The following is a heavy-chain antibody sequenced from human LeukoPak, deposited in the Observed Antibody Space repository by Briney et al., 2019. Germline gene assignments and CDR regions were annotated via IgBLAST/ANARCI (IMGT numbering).Heavy chain of an antibody. Sequence: SETPSLTCAVYGGSFSGYYWSWIRQPPGKGLEWIGEINHSGSTNYNPSLKSRVTISVDTSKNQFSLKLSSVTAADTAVYYCARRPYYYDSSGYLDWGQGTLVTVSS. CDR1: GGSFSGYY. CDR3: ARRPYYYDSSGYLD. D-gene: IGHD3-22*01. J-gene: IGHJ4*02. CDR2: INHSGST. V-gene: IGHV4-34*01.